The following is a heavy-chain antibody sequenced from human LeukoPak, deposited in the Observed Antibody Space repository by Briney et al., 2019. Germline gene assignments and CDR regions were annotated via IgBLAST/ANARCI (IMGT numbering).Heavy chain of an antibody. CDR1: GFTFSSYD. D-gene: IGHD2-2*01. J-gene: IGHJ6*02. V-gene: IGHV3-13*04. Sequence: GGSLRLSCAASGFTFSSYDMHWVRQATGKGLEWVSAIGTAGDTYYPGSVKGRFTISRGNAKNSLYLQMNSLRAGDTAVYYCARDLRCSSTSCYYYYGMDVWGQGTTVTVSS. CDR3: ARDLRCSSTSCYYYYGMDV. CDR2: IGTAGDT.